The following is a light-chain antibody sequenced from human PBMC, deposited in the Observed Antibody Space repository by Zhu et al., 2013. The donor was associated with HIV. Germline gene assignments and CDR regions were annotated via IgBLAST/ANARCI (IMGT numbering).Light chain of an antibody. CDR2: DAS. V-gene: IGKV3-20*01. J-gene: IGKJ2*01. Sequence: EIVLTQSPGTLSLSPGESGTLSCRASQTVSSGYLAWYQQKPGQAPRLLIYDASNRATGIPARFSGSGSGTDFTLTISSLEPEDFAVYYCHQYVSSARTFGQGTKLEIK. CDR1: QTVSSGY. CDR3: HQYVSSART.